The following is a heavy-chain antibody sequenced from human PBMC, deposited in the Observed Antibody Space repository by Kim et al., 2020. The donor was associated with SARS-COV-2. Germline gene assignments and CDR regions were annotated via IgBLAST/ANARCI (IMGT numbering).Heavy chain of an antibody. Sequence: GGSLRLSCAASGFPFSSYAMSWVRQAPGKGLEWVSAISGGGGSTYYADSVKGRFTISRDNSRNTVSLQMNSLRAEDTAVYYCAKDLSGGTYPYYFDYLGQGTLVTVSS. CDR2: ISGGGGST. D-gene: IGHD1-26*01. J-gene: IGHJ4*02. CDR3: AKDLSGGTYPYYFDY. V-gene: IGHV3-23*01. CDR1: GFPFSSYA.